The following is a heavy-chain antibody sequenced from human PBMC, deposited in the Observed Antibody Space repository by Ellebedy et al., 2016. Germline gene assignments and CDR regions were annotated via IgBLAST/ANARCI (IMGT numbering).Heavy chain of an antibody. D-gene: IGHD3-3*01. J-gene: IGHJ6*02. CDR1: GFILRSYG. CDR2: ISYDGTNK. CDR3: AREDEIQVFLPHIKYNYNGMDV. V-gene: IGHV3-30*03. Sequence: GGSLRLSCAVSGFILRSYGMHWVRQAPGRGLEWVAVISYDGTNKYYADSVEGRFTISRDMSKNTLYLEMNRLRADDTAVYYCAREDEIQVFLPHIKYNYNGMDVWGQGTTVTVSS.